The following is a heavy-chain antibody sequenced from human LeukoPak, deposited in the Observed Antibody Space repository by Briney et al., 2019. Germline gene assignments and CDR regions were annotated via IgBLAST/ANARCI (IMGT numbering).Heavy chain of an antibody. J-gene: IGHJ4*02. CDR3: ARQGYYEFWSGYRDEGY. CDR2: IYHSGST. Sequence: SETLSLTCAVYGYSISSGYYWGWIRQPPGKGLEWIGSIYHSGSTYYNPSLKSRVTISVDTSKNQFSLKLSSVTAADTAVYYCARQGYYEFWSGYRDEGYWGQGTLVTVSS. D-gene: IGHD3-3*01. V-gene: IGHV4-38-2*01. CDR1: GYSISSGYY.